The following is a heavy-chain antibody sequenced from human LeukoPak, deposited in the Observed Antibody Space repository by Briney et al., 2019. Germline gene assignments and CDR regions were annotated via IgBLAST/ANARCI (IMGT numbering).Heavy chain of an antibody. J-gene: IGHJ4*02. CDR2: IKQDGSEK. CDR3: ASEINYGDYVDY. Sequence: GGSLRLSCAASGFTFSRYWMSWVRQAPGKGLEWVANIKQDGSEKYYVDSVKGRFTISRDNAKNSLYLQMNSLRAEDTAVYYCASEINYGDYVDYWGQGTLVTVSS. D-gene: IGHD4-17*01. V-gene: IGHV3-7*04. CDR1: GFTFSRYW.